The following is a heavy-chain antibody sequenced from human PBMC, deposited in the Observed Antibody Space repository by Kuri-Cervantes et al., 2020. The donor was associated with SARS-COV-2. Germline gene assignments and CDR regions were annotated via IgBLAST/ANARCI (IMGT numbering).Heavy chain of an antibody. CDR1: GFTFSSYW. V-gene: IGHV3-7*05. CDR2: INQDGGVR. Sequence: GESLKISCAASGFTFSSYWMTWVRQAPGKGLEWVANINQDGGVREYVDSVKGRFSIARDNAKNSLSLQMNSLRAEDTAVYYCARDSFGSSFYYYGMDVWGQGTTVTVSS. D-gene: IGHD6-13*01. J-gene: IGHJ6*02. CDR3: ARDSFGSSFYYYGMDV.